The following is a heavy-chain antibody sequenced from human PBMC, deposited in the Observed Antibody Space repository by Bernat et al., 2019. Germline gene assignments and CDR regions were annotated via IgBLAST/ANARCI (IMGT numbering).Heavy chain of an antibody. Sequence: QVQLVESGGGVVQPGRSLRLSCAASGFTFSSYAMHWVRQAPGKGLEWVAVISYDGSNKYYADSVKGRITISRDNSKNTLYLQMNSLRAEDTAVYYCAREAAVAGLYYFDYWGQGTLVTVSS. CDR3: AREAAVAGLYYFDY. CDR1: GFTFSSYA. V-gene: IGHV3-30-3*01. CDR2: ISYDGSNK. D-gene: IGHD6-19*01. J-gene: IGHJ4*02.